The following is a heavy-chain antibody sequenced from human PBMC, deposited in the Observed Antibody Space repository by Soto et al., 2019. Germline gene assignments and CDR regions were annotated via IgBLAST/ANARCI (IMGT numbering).Heavy chain of an antibody. CDR3: ANIAARPPGYYYYGMDV. J-gene: IGHJ6*02. Sequence: GGSLRLSCAASGFTFSSYSMNWVRQAPGKGLEWVSSISSSSYIYYADSVKGRFTISRDNAKNSLYLQMNSLRAEDTAVYYCANIAARPPGYYYYGMDVWGQGTTVTVSS. V-gene: IGHV3-21*01. D-gene: IGHD6-6*01. CDR2: ISSSSYI. CDR1: GFTFSSYS.